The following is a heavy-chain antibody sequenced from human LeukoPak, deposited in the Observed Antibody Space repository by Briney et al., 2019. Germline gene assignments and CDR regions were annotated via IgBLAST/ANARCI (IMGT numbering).Heavy chain of an antibody. D-gene: IGHD4-17*01. CDR2: IYASGTT. CDR3: ARGGSRTVTTRH. J-gene: IGHJ4*02. V-gene: IGHV4-4*09. Sequence: SETLSLTYTVSGGSISGYYWSCIRQPPGRGLEWIGYIYASGTTSYNPSLKSRVTISVDTSKNQFSLKLNSVTAADTAVYYCARGGSRTVTTRHWGQGTLVTVSS. CDR1: GGSISGYY.